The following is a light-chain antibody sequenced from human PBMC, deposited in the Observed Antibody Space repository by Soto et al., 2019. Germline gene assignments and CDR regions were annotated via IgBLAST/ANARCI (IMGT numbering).Light chain of an antibody. Sequence: SYELTQPPSVSVAPGKTARITCGGNNIGSKSVHWYQQKPGQAPVLVIYYDSDRPSGIPERFSGSNSGNTATLTISRVEAGDEADYYCQVWDSSSERVFGGGTQLTVL. J-gene: IGLJ2*01. CDR1: NIGSKS. CDR3: QVWDSSSERV. V-gene: IGLV3-21*04. CDR2: YDS.